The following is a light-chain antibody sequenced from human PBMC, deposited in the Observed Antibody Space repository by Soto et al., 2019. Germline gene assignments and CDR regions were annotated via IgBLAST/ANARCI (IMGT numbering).Light chain of an antibody. CDR1: SSNLGAGYD. CDR2: GNR. V-gene: IGLV1-40*01. J-gene: IGLJ2*01. Sequence: QSVLTQPPSVSGAPGQRVTIPCTGNSSNLGAGYDVHWYQQLPGTAPKLVIYGNRNRPSGVPERFSGSKSGTSASLAITGLQAEDEGDYYCTSYTNINYVIFGGGTKLTVL. CDR3: TSYTNINYVI.